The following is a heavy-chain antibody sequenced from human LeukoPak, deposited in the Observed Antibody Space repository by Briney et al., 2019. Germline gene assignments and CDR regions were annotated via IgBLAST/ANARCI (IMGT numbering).Heavy chain of an antibody. D-gene: IGHD5-12*01. Sequence: GASVKVSCKASGGTFSSYAISWVRQAPGQGLEWMGGIIPILGTANYAQKFQGRVTITADKSTSTAYMELSSLRSEDTAVYYCASWEDSGYDLAWFDPWGQGTLVTVSS. J-gene: IGHJ5*02. V-gene: IGHV1-69*06. CDR3: ASWEDSGYDLAWFDP. CDR2: IIPILGTA. CDR1: GGTFSSYA.